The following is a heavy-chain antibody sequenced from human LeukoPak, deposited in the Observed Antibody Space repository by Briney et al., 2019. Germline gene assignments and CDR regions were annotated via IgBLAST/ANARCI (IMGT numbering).Heavy chain of an antibody. Sequence: PGGSLRLSCTASGFTFSSYAMTWVRQAPGKGLEWVSTIRSSGGTTYYADSMKGRFTISRDNSKNTLYLQMNSLRAEDTALYYCAKGLGYCSGDTCYYYFDDWGQGTLVTVSS. J-gene: IGHJ4*02. CDR3: AKGLGYCSGDTCYYYFDD. CDR2: IRSSGGTT. CDR1: GFTFSSYA. D-gene: IGHD2-15*01. V-gene: IGHV3-23*01.